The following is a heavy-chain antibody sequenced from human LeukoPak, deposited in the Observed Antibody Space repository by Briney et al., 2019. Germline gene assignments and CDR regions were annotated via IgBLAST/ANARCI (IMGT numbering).Heavy chain of an antibody. V-gene: IGHV1-24*01. Sequence: ASVKVSCKVSGYTLTELSMHWVRQAPGKGLEWMGGFDPEDGETIYAQKFQGRVTMTEDTSTDTAYMELSSLRSEDTAVYYCAREYSNSPRGGYYFDYWGQGTLVTVSS. CDR3: AREYSNSPRGGYYFDY. J-gene: IGHJ4*02. CDR1: GYTLTELS. D-gene: IGHD6-6*01. CDR2: FDPEDGET.